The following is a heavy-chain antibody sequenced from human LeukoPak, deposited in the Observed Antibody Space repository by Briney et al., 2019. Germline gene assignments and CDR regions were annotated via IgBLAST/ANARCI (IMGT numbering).Heavy chain of an antibody. J-gene: IGHJ5*02. CDR2: IIPIFGIA. CDR1: GGTFSSYA. V-gene: IGHV1-69*04. D-gene: IGHD2-2*01. CDR3: ARAKVYCSSTSCPQHWFDP. Sequence: SVKVSCRASGGTFSSYAISWVRQAPGQGLEWMGRIIPIFGIANYAQKFQGRVTITADKSTSTAYMELSSLRSEDTAVYYCARAKVYCSSTSCPQHWFDPWGQGTLVTVSS.